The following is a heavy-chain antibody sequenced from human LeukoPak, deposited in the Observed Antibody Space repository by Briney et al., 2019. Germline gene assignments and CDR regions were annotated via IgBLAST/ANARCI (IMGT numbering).Heavy chain of an antibody. CDR2: IYHSGST. V-gene: IGHV4-38-2*01. J-gene: IGHJ4*02. Sequence: PSETLSLTCSVSGYSISSGYYWGWIRQPPGKGLVWIGSIYHSGSTYYNPSLKSRVTISVDTSKNQFSLKLSSVTAAATAVYYCARQVATILGYFDYWGQGTLVTVSS. CDR3: ARQVATILGYFDY. D-gene: IGHD5-12*01. CDR1: GYSISSGYY.